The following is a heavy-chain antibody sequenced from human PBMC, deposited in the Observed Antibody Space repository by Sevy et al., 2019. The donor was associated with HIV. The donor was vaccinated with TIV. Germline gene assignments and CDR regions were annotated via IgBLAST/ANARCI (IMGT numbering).Heavy chain of an antibody. V-gene: IGHV3-23*01. Sequence: GGSLRLSCAASGFIFRSYDMSWVRQAPGKGLEWVSGISGSGGSTYYADSVKGRFTISRDKFKNTLYLQMNSLRAEDTAVDYYGEGGARKVGIDVWGQGTTVTVS. CDR2: ISGSGGST. D-gene: IGHD1-26*01. CDR3: GEGGARKVGIDV. J-gene: IGHJ6*02. CDR1: GFIFRSYD.